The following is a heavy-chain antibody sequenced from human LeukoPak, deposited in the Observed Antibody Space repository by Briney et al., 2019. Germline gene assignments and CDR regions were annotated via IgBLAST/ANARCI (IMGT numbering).Heavy chain of an antibody. J-gene: IGHJ4*02. CDR1: GGSISNHF. V-gene: IGHV4-4*07. CDR2: IYSTGST. CDR3: ARDVALSYCGGDCLPDY. D-gene: IGHD2-21*02. Sequence: SETLSLTCTVSGGSISNHFWSWIRQPAGKGLEWIGRIYSTGSTDYIPSLKSRVTVSLDTSKNQFSLSLTSVTAADTAVYYCARDVALSYCGGDCLPDYWGQGILVTVSS.